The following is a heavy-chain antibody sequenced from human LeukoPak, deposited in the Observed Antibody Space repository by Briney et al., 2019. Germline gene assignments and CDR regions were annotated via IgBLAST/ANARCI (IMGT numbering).Heavy chain of an antibody. CDR2: MNPNSGNT. CDR3: ARDRRRPYYDSSGYRTDAFDI. CDR1: GGTFSSYA. V-gene: IGHV1-8*03. J-gene: IGHJ3*02. D-gene: IGHD3-22*01. Sequence: GASVKVSCKASGGTFSSYAISWVRQAPGQGLEWMGWMNPNSGNTGYAQKFQGRVTITRNTSISTAYMELSSLRSEDTAVYYCARDRRRPYYDSSGYRTDAFDIWGQGTMVTVSS.